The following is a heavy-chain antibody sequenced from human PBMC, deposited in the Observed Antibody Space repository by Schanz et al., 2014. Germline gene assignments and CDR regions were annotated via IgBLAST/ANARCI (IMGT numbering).Heavy chain of an antibody. V-gene: IGHV3-74*01. J-gene: IGHJ4*02. Sequence: EVQLVESGGELIQPGGSLRLSCEASGFTFSSYWMHWVRQAPGKGLEWVSRLNFDETYTSYADSVKGRFTVSRDNAKNTVYLQMTSLRVEDTAVHFCARGYCSSNTSCWDYFDYWGQGTLVTVSS. CDR3: ARGYCSSNTSCWDYFDY. D-gene: IGHD2-2*01. CDR2: LNFDETYT. CDR1: GFTFSSYW.